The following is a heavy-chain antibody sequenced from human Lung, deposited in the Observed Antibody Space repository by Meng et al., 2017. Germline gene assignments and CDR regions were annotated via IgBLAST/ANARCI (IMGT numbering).Heavy chain of an antibody. CDR1: GYTFTSYH. CDR2: MNPNSDNT. Sequence: QVHLVQPGAVVKKPGASVTFSCKTSGYTFTSYHINWVRRATGQGLQWMGWMNPNSDNTGYAQKFQSRVTMTRNTSISTAYMELSSLRSEDTAVYYCATRNDGYDFDYWGQGTLVTVSS. V-gene: IGHV1-8*01. CDR3: ATRNDGYDFDY. J-gene: IGHJ4*02. D-gene: IGHD1-1*01.